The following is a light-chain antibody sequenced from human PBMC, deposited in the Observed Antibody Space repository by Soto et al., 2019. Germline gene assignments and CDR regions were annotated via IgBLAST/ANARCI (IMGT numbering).Light chain of an antibody. CDR2: TDN. J-gene: IGLJ1*01. CDR3: AAWDERLNGFYV. CDR1: SSNIGRNT. Sequence: QSVLTQPPSASGTPGQRVTISCSGSSSNIGRNTVSWYQHLPGTAPKLLIFTDNQRPSGVPDRFSGSKSGTSASLVVSGLQSEDEAHYYCAAWDERLNGFYVFGTGTKVTVL. V-gene: IGLV1-44*01.